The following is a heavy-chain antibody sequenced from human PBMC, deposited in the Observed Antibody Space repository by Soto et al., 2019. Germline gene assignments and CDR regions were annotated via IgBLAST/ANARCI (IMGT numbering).Heavy chain of an antibody. Sequence: ASVKVSCKASGYTFTSYYMHWVRQAPGQGLEWMGIINPSGGSTSYAQKFQGRVTMTRDTSTGTVYMELSSLRSEDTAVYYCAREETSVDFWSGSYYYMDVWGKGTTVTVSS. J-gene: IGHJ6*03. V-gene: IGHV1-46*03. CDR1: GYTFTSYY. D-gene: IGHD3-3*01. CDR3: AREETSVDFWSGSYYYMDV. CDR2: INPSGGST.